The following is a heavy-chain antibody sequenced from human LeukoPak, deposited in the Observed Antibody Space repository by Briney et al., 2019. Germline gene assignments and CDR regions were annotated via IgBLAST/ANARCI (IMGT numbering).Heavy chain of an antibody. D-gene: IGHD6-13*01. J-gene: IGHJ4*02. V-gene: IGHV4-59*01. CDR3: ARGTYGSSWQLEHFDY. CDR1: GGSIGSYY. CDR2: VYYSGST. Sequence: SETLSLTCTVSGGSIGSYYWSCIRQPPGKGLEWIGYVYYSGSTNYNPSLKSRVTISVDTSKNQFSLKLSSLTAADTAVYYCARGTYGSSWQLEHFDYWGQGTLVTVSS.